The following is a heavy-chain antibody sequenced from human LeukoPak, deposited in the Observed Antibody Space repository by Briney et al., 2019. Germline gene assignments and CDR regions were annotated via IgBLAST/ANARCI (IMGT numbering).Heavy chain of an antibody. V-gene: IGHV3-13*01. J-gene: IGHJ5*02. CDR2: SGTAGDT. D-gene: IGHD2-15*01. CDR1: GFTFSSYD. Sequence: GSLRLSCAASGFTFSSYDMHWVRQATGKGLEWVSASGTAGDTYYPGSVKGRFTISRENAKTSLYLQMNSLRAGDTAVYYCARAYCSGGSCYSGFWFDPWGQGTLVTVSS. CDR3: ARAYCSGGSCYSGFWFDP.